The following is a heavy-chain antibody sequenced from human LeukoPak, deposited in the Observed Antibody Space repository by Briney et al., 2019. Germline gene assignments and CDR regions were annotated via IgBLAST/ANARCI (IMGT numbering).Heavy chain of an antibody. J-gene: IGHJ5*02. V-gene: IGHV4-34*01. CDR1: GGSFSGYY. D-gene: IGHD6-13*01. Sequence: PSETLSLTCAVYGGSFSGYYWSWIRQPPGKGLEWIGEINHSGSTNYNPSLKSRVTISVDTSKNQFSLKLSSVTAADTAVYYCASRGSSWYEDTWFDPWGQGTLVTVSS. CDR3: ASRGSSWYEDTWFDP. CDR2: INHSGST.